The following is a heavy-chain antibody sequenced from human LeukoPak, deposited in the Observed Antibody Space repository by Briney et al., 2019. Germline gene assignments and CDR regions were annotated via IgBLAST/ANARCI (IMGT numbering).Heavy chain of an antibody. D-gene: IGHD3-10*01. V-gene: IGHV3-23*01. J-gene: IGHJ4*02. CDR1: GFTFSSYA. CDR2: ISGSGGST. CDR3: AKDGVRGFGDLPNYFDY. Sequence: GGSLRLSCAASGFTFSSYAMSWVRQAPGKGLEWVSAISGSGGSTHYADSVKGRFTISRDNSKNTLYLQMNSLRAEDTAVYYCAKDGVRGFGDLPNYFDYWGQGTLVTVSS.